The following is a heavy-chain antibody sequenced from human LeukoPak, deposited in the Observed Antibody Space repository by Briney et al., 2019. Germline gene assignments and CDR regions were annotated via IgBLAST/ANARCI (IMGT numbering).Heavy chain of an antibody. CDR2: IYTSGST. V-gene: IGHV4-4*07. CDR1: GGSISSYY. J-gene: IGHJ6*03. D-gene: IGHD3-3*01. Sequence: SETLSLTCTVSGGSISSYYWSWIRQPAGKGLEWIGRIYTSGSTNYNPSLKSRVTMSVDTSKNQFSLKLSSVTAADTAVYYCARDHLDEITIFGVVIHYYYMDVWGKGTTVTVSS. CDR3: ARDHLDEITIFGVVIHYYYMDV.